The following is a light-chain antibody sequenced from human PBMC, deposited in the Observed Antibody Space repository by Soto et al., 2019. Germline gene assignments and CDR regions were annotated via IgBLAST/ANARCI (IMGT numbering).Light chain of an antibody. CDR1: QSVSSSY. CDR3: HQYNNWPPHT. CDR2: GAS. J-gene: IGKJ2*01. Sequence: EIVLTQSPGTLSLSPGERATLSCRASQSVSSSYLAWYQQKPGQAPRLLIYGASSRATGIPDRFSGSGSGTDFTLTISRLEPEDFAVYYCHQYNNWPPHTFGQGTKLEI. V-gene: IGKV3-20*01.